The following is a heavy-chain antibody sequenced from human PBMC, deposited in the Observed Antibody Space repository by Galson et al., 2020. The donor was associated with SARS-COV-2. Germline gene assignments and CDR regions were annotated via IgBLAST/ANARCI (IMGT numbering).Heavy chain of an antibody. J-gene: IGHJ2*01. Sequence: QLGESLKISCAASGFTFSSSAMHWVRQAPGKGLEWVAIISYDGTTRYKSDSVKGQFTISRDISKNTLYLQMNRLRPEDTGVYYCARDRGVDGGISEDFDLWGRGTRVTVSS. V-gene: IGHV3-30*04. CDR3: ARDRGVDGGISEDFDL. D-gene: IGHD2-15*01. CDR1: GFTFSSSA. CDR2: ISYDGTTR.